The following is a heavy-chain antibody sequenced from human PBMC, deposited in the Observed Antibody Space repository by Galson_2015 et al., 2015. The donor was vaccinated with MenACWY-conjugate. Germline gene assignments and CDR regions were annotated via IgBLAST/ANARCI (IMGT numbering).Heavy chain of an antibody. D-gene: IGHD1-26*01. CDR1: GYTFTTYW. CDR2: ISPGDSET. V-gene: IGHV5-51*01. CDR3: ARHPPGGRGMDV. Sequence: SGAEVKKPGESLKISCKGSGYTFTTYWIGWARQLPGKGLEWMGLISPGDSETRYSPAFQGQVTISADKSISTAYVQWDSLQASDTAMYYCARHPPGGRGMDVWGQGTTVTVSS. J-gene: IGHJ6*02.